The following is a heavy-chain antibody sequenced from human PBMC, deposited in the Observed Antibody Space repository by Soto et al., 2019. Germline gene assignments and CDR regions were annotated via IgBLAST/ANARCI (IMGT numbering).Heavy chain of an antibody. D-gene: IGHD1-20*01. Sequence: SETMSLTCTVAGGSIGSGGYYWSWIRQHPGKGLEWIGYIYYSGSTYYNPSLKSRVTISVDTSKNQFSLKLSSVTAADTAVYYCARVGGITGTTSVGTWGQGTLVTVSS. CDR1: GGSIGSGGYY. J-gene: IGHJ5*02. CDR3: ARVGGITGTTSVGT. CDR2: IYYSGST. V-gene: IGHV4-31*03.